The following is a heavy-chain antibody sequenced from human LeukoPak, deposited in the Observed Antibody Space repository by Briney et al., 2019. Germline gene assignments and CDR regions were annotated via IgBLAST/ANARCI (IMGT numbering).Heavy chain of an antibody. Sequence: GGALRLSCTASGVTLSTDWMSWVRQAPGRGLEWGANTREDGSEKYYMDSVRGGCTISRDNAKNSLYLQMTRLRAEDTAVYSCARELAGHYYGSGSSFDYWGQGTLVTVSS. J-gene: IGHJ4*02. D-gene: IGHD3-10*01. V-gene: IGHV3-7*01. CDR1: GVTLSTDW. CDR3: ARELAGHYYGSGSSFDY. CDR2: TREDGSEK.